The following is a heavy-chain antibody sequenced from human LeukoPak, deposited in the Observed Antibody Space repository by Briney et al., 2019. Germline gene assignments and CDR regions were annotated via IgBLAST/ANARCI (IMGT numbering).Heavy chain of an antibody. D-gene: IGHD1-26*01. J-gene: IGHJ5*02. V-gene: IGHV4-59*12. CDR3: ARDHRSGSYWFDP. CDR1: GGSISSYY. CDR2: IYYSGST. Sequence: SETLSLTCTVSGGSISSYYWSWIRQPPGKGLEWIGYIYYSGSTNYNPSLKSRVTISVDTSKNQFSLKLSSVTAADTAVYYCARDHRSGSYWFDPWGQGTLVTVSS.